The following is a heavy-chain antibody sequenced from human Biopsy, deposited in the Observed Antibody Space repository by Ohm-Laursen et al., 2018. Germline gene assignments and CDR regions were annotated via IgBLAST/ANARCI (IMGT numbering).Heavy chain of an antibody. D-gene: IGHD6-13*01. Sequence: ASVKVSCKASGSPFSNYYLFWVRQAPGQGLEWMGRINPNSGDTVFARNFQGRVTMTRDTAISTVYMDLRNLRPDDTAVYFCARMEQPHDYWGQGPLVTVSS. CDR3: ARMEQPHDY. CDR2: INPNSGDT. V-gene: IGHV1-2*06. CDR1: GSPFSNYY. J-gene: IGHJ4*02.